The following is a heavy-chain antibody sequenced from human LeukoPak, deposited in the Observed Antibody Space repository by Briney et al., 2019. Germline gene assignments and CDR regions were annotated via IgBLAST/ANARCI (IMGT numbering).Heavy chain of an antibody. Sequence: SETLSLTCAVYGGSFSGYYWSWIRQPPGKGLEWIGEINHSGSTNYNPSLKSRVTISVDTSKNQFSLKLSSVTAADTAVYYCARGSRMFHYWGQGTPVTVSS. V-gene: IGHV4-34*01. CDR1: GGSFSGYY. J-gene: IGHJ4*02. D-gene: IGHD2-8*01. CDR2: INHSGST. CDR3: ARGSRMFHY.